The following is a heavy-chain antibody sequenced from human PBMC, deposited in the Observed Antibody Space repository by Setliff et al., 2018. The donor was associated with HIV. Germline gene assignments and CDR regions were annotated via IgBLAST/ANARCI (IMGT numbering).Heavy chain of an antibody. J-gene: IGHJ4*02. V-gene: IGHV4-4*09. CDR3: ARSVPRYCSGGSCYPPLFDY. Sequence: SETLSLTCTVSGGSINSYYWNWIRQPPGKGLEWIGYIYTSGSTNYNPSLKSRVTISVDTSENEFSLKLSSVTAADTAVYYCARSVPRYCSGGSCYPPLFDYWGQGTLVTVSS. D-gene: IGHD2-15*01. CDR2: IYTSGST. CDR1: GGSINSYY.